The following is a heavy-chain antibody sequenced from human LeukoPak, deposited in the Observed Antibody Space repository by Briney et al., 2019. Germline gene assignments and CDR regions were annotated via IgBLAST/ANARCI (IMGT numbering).Heavy chain of an antibody. D-gene: IGHD2-15*01. Sequence: GGSLRLSCAASGFTFDDYTMHWVRQAPGKGLEWVSLISRDGGGTYYADSVKGRFTISRDNSKNSLYLQMNSLRTEDTALYYCAKDNSYSLDYWGQGTLVTVSS. CDR1: GFTFDDYT. J-gene: IGHJ4*02. CDR3: AKDNSYSLDY. CDR2: ISRDGGGT. V-gene: IGHV3-43*01.